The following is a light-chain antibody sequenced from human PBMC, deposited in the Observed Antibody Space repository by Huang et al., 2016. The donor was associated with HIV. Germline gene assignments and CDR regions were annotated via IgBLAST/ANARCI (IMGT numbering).Light chain of an antibody. Sequence: DIQMTQSPSTRSASVGDRVTITCRASQRISSYLAWYQQKPGKAPKLLIYKASTLESGVPSRFSGSGSGTEFTLTISNLQPDDFATYYCCQQYNSYSRTFGQGTKLEIK. CDR1: QRISSY. CDR3: QQYNSYSRT. J-gene: IGKJ2*01. V-gene: IGKV1-5*03. CDR2: KAS.